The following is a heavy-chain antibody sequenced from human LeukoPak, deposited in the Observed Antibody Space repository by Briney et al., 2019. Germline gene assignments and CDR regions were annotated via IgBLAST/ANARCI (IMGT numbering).Heavy chain of an antibody. CDR2: IYTSGST. D-gene: IGHD3-22*01. Sequence: SETLSLTCTVSGGSISSGSYYWSWIRQPAGKGLEWIGRIYTSGSTNYNPSLKSRVTISVDTSKNQFSLKLSSVTAADTAVYYCARDVAHDSSGYYVTWGQGTLVTVSS. CDR3: ARDVAHDSSGYYVT. V-gene: IGHV4-61*02. CDR1: GGSISSGSYY. J-gene: IGHJ5*02.